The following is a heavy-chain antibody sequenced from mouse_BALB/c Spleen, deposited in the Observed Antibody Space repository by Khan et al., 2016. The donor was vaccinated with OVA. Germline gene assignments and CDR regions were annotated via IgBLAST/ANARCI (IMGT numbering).Heavy chain of an antibody. CDR1: GFSLTTYG. Sequence: QVQLMESGPGLVQPSQSLSITCTVSGFSLTTYGVHWVRQSPGKGLEWLGLIWSGGNTDYNAAFISRLSISKDNSKSQDFFKMNSLQADDTAIYYCARNSYRYDFTYWGQGTLVTVSA. CDR3: ARNSYRYDFTY. CDR2: IWSGGNT. J-gene: IGHJ3*01. V-gene: IGHV2-4-1*01. D-gene: IGHD2-14*01.